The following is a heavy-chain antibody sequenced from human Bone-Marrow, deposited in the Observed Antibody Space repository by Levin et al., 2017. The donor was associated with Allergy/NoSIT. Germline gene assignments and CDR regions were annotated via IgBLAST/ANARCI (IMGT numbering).Heavy chain of an antibody. CDR1: GFTFSRYW. V-gene: IGHV3-7*04. CDR2: IKQDESEK. Sequence: SCAASGFTFSRYWMSWVRQAPGKGLEWVANIKQDESEKYHVDSVKGRFTISRDNAKNSLHLQMNSLTAEDTAVYYCVRASSGTYTYNFDYWGQGTLVTVSS. J-gene: IGHJ4*02. D-gene: IGHD1-26*01. CDR3: VRASSGTYTYNFDY.